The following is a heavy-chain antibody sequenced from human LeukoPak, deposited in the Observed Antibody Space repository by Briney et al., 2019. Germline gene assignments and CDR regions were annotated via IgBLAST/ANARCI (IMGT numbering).Heavy chain of an antibody. CDR3: AKDGGGSLEWLPPMDV. Sequence: GGSLRLSCAASGFTFSSHAMGWVRQAPGKGLEWVSSITGSGASTYYGDSVKGRFTISRDNSKNTLYLQMNRLRAEDTAVYYCAKDGGGSLEWLPPMDVWGQGTTVTVSS. D-gene: IGHD3-3*01. J-gene: IGHJ6*02. V-gene: IGHV3-23*01. CDR1: GFTFSSHA. CDR2: ITGSGAST.